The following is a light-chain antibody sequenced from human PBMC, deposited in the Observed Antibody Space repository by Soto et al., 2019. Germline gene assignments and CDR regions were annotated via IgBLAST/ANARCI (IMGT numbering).Light chain of an antibody. CDR1: QSLLYNNTYNY. V-gene: IGKV2-28*01. CDR3: MQALQSLT. J-gene: IGKJ5*01. Sequence: IVMTQSPLTLPVTPGVPASISCRSSQSLLYNNTYNYLDWYVQKPGQSPQLLIYFGSNRAPGVPDRFSGSGSGKDFTLKINRVEAEDVGTYYCMQALQSLTFGQGTRLEI. CDR2: FGS.